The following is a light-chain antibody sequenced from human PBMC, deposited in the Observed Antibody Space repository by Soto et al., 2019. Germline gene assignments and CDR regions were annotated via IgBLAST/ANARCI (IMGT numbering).Light chain of an antibody. Sequence: DIVMTHSPDPWPCSWAKRATTNSNSTQRVLYTSNIKNYLAWYQQKPGQPPKLPIYWASTRESGVPDRFSGSGSGTDFTLTISSLQAEDVAVYYCQQYYSTPRTFGPGTKVDIK. J-gene: IGKJ3*01. CDR1: QRVLYTSNIKNY. V-gene: IGKV4-1*01. CDR3: QQYYSTPRT. CDR2: WAS.